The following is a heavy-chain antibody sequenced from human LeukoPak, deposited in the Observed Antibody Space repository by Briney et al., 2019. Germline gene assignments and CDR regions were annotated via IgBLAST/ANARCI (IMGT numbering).Heavy chain of an antibody. J-gene: IGHJ4*02. CDR1: GFSLTTFD. V-gene: IGHV3-30*03. D-gene: IGHD6-13*01. CDR2: ISYDGRDI. CDR3: ARAKEQQPLNY. Sequence: GGSLRLSCAASGFSLTTFDIHWVRQAPGKGLEWVALISYDGRDIYYLDSVEGRFTISRDNSKNTVYLQMNSLRTEDTAVYYCARAKEQQPLNYWGQGTLVTVSS.